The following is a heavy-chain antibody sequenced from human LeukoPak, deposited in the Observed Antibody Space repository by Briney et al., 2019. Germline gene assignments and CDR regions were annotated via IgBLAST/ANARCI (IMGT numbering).Heavy chain of an antibody. CDR2: IWCDGSNK. Sequence: GGSLRLSCAVSGITLSNYGMSWVRQAPGKGLEWVAVIWCDGSNKYYAASVKGRFTISRANSKNTLYLQMYILRAEDTAVYYCARDLQRITMVRGVAHPDGLYGMDVWGQGTTVTVSS. D-gene: IGHD3-10*01. J-gene: IGHJ6*02. CDR1: GITLSNYG. V-gene: IGHV3-33*08. CDR3: ARDLQRITMVRGVAHPDGLYGMDV.